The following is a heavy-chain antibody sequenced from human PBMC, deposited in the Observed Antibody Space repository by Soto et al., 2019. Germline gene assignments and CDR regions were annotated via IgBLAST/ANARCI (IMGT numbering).Heavy chain of an antibody. CDR2: ISSSSSSI. V-gene: IGHV3-21*04. CDR1: TFPFRTYS. Sequence: NPGGSLRLSCAASTFPFRTYSMYWVRQAPGKGLEWVSSISSSSSSIYYADSLRGRFTISRDNAKNTLYLQMNSLRAEDTAVYYCAKDPTGDYIENWFDPWGQGTLVTVSS. J-gene: IGHJ5*02. D-gene: IGHD4-17*01. CDR3: AKDPTGDYIENWFDP.